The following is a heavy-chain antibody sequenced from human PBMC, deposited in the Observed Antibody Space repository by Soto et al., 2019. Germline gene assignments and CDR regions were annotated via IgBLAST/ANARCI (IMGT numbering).Heavy chain of an antibody. CDR2: IYYSGST. CDR1: GGSVSSGSYY. CDR3: ARAEDDYGGNWFDP. D-gene: IGHD4-17*01. J-gene: IGHJ5*02. V-gene: IGHV4-61*01. Sequence: SETLSLTCTVSGGSVSSGSYYWSWIRQPPGKGLEWIGYIYYSGSTNYNPSLKSRVTISVDTSKNQFSLKLSSVTAADTAVYYCARAEDDYGGNWFDPWGQGTLVTVSS.